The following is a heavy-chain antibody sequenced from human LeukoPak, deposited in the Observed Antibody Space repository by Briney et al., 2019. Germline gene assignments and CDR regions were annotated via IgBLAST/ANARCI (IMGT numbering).Heavy chain of an antibody. CDR1: GYTFTSYD. J-gene: IGHJ4*02. Sequence: GASVKVSCKASGYTFTSYDINWVRQATGQGLEWMGWINPNSGGTHYAQKFQGRVTMTRDTSINTAYMELYRLRSDDTAVYYCARGQEWLEAFDFWGLGTLVTVSS. D-gene: IGHD6-19*01. CDR2: INPNSGGT. V-gene: IGHV1-2*02. CDR3: ARGQEWLEAFDF.